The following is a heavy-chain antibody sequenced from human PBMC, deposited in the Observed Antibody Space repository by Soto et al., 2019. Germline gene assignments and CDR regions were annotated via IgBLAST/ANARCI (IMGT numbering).Heavy chain of an antibody. Sequence: QVHLVQSGAEVKKPGASVKVSCKGSGYAFTTYGITWVRQAPGQGLEWMGWISAHNGNTNYAQKLQGRVTVTRDTSTSTAYMELWSLRSDSTAVYYCARGRYGDYWGQGALVTVSS. CDR1: GYAFTTYG. CDR2: ISAHNGNT. J-gene: IGHJ4*02. CDR3: ARGRYGDY. V-gene: IGHV1-18*01. D-gene: IGHD1-1*01.